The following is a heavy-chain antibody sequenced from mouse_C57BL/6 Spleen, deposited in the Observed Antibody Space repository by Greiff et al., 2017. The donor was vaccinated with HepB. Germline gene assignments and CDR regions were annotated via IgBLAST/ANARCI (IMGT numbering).Heavy chain of an antibody. CDR3: ARDYYGSGDFDV. V-gene: IGHV1-55*01. J-gene: IGHJ1*03. CDR2: IYPGSGST. D-gene: IGHD1-1*01. Sequence: QVQLQQPGAELVKPGASVKMSCKASGYTFTSYWITWVKQRPGQGLEWIGDIYPGSGSTNYNEKFKSKATLTVDTSSSTAYMQLSSLTSEDSAVYYCARDYYGSGDFDVWGTGTTVTVSS. CDR1: GYTFTSYW.